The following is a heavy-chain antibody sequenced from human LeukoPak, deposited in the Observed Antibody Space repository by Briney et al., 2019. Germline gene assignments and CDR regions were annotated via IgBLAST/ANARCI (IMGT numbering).Heavy chain of an antibody. D-gene: IGHD4-11*01. Sequence: RPGTSLRLSCEASGFIFNHYALHWVRQPPHKGLEWVAVIWSDGTNRYYADSVKGRFSIFRDDSQKRVFLQMNSLRAEDTAVYYCVRDAQRGFDYSNSLQYWGQGALVTVSS. V-gene: IGHV3-33*01. J-gene: IGHJ4*02. CDR3: VRDAQRGFDYSNSLQY. CDR1: GFIFNHYA. CDR2: IWSDGTNR.